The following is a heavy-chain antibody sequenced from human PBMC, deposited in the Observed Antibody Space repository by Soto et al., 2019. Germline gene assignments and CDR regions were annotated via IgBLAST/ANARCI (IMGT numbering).Heavy chain of an antibody. D-gene: IGHD2-15*01. J-gene: IGHJ4*02. CDR1: GGSISSGVYY. CDR2: IYYSGST. CDR3: ARDGCSGGSCSTYFDY. Sequence: SETLSLTCTVSGGSISSGVYYWSWIRQHPGKGLEWIGCIYYSGSTYYNPSLKSRVTISVDTSKNQFSLKLSSVTAADTAVYYCARDGCSGGSCSTYFDYWGQGTLVPVSS. V-gene: IGHV4-31*03.